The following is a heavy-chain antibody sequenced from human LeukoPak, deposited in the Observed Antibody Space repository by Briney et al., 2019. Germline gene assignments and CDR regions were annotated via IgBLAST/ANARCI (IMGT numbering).Heavy chain of an antibody. V-gene: IGHV1-69*13. CDR1: GGTFSSYA. Sequence: SVKVSCKASGGTFSSYAISWVRQAPGQGLEWMGGIIPIFGTANYAQKFQGRVTITADESTSTAYMELSSLRSEDTAVYYCAREGVNGDYHAFDIWGQGTMVTVSS. J-gene: IGHJ3*02. CDR2: IIPIFGTA. D-gene: IGHD4-17*01. CDR3: AREGVNGDYHAFDI.